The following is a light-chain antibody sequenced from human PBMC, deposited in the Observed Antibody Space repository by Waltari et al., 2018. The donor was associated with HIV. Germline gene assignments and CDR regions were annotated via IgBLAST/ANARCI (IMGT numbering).Light chain of an antibody. CDR1: QSVSSN. Sequence: EIVMTQSPATLSVSPGERATVSCTASQSVSSNVAWYQQKPGLAPRLLIYGASTRATGIPARFSGSGSGTEFTLTISSLQSEDFAVYYCQQNHDWPPTTFGQGTRLEIK. V-gene: IGKV3-15*01. J-gene: IGKJ5*01. CDR2: GAS. CDR3: QQNHDWPPTT.